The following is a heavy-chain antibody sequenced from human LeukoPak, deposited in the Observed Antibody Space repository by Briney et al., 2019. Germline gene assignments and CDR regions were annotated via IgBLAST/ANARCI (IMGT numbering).Heavy chain of an antibody. V-gene: IGHV1-69*05. Sequence: ASVKVSCKASGYTFTSYAISWVRQAPGQGLEWMGGIIPIFGTANYAQKFQGRVTITTDESTSTAYMELSSLRSEDTAVYYCAREGGYYDSSGYFDHWGQGTLVTVSS. D-gene: IGHD3-22*01. CDR1: GYTFTSYA. J-gene: IGHJ4*02. CDR3: AREGGYYDSSGYFDH. CDR2: IIPIFGTA.